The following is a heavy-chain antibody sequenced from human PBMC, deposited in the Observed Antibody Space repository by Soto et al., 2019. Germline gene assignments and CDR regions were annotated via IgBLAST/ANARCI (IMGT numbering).Heavy chain of an antibody. V-gene: IGHV3-23*01. CDR1: VFTFISYA. CDR3: AKDTCSGGSCYSEYYFDY. J-gene: IGHJ4*02. Sequence: GWSLRLSCASSVFTFISYAMSWVRQAPGKGLEWVSAISGSGGSTYYADSVKGRFTISRDNSKNTLYLQMNSLRAEDTAVYYCAKDTCSGGSCYSEYYFDYWGQGTLVTVSS. CDR2: ISGSGGST. D-gene: IGHD2-15*01.